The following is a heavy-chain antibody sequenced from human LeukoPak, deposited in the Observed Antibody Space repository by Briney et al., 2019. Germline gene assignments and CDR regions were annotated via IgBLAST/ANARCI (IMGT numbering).Heavy chain of an antibody. J-gene: IGHJ6*03. CDR3: ARATTVPYYYYYYMDV. CDR2: IYYSGST. Sequence: SETLSLTCTVSGGSISSSSYYWGWIRQPPGKGLEWIGSIYYSGSTYYNPSLKSRVTISVDTSTNQFSLKLSSVTAADTAVYYCARATTVPYYYYYYMDVWGKGTTVTISS. CDR1: GGSISSSSYY. D-gene: IGHD4-17*01. V-gene: IGHV4-39*01.